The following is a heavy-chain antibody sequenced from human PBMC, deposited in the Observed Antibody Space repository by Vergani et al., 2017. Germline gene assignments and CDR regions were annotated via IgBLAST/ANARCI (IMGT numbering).Heavy chain of an antibody. CDR2: VSGNGNKT. CDR1: GFIFNKYA. D-gene: IGHD2-8*02. V-gene: IGHV3-23*01. CDR3: TKAERYCTANRCYDEWFDA. Sequence: EVQLLDSGGGWAQSGGSLTVACGASGFIFNKYAMSWVRQAPGKGLEWVAAVSGNGNKTHYADSVKGRFTISRDNSKSTLNLQMNSLRADDTAIYYCTKAERYCTANRCYDEWFDAWGGGTVVAVSP. J-gene: IGHJ5*02.